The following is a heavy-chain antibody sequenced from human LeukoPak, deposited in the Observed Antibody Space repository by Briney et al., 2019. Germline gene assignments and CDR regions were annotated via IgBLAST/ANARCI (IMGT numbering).Heavy chain of an antibody. CDR1: EGTFTSYG. V-gene: IGHV7-4-1*02. CDR2: INTNTGNP. CDR3: ARVLAMIGGAPFDY. Sequence: GASVKVSCKASEGTFTSYGMKWVRQAPGQGLEWMGWINTNTGNPTYAQGFTGRFVFSLDTSVSTAYLEISSLKAEDTAVYYCARVLAMIGGAPFDYWGQGTLVTVSS. J-gene: IGHJ4*02. D-gene: IGHD3-10*01.